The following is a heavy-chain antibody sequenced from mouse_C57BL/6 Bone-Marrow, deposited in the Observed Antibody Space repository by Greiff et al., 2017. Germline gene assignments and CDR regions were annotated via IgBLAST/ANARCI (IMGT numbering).Heavy chain of an antibody. CDR3: AREYGSSYAMDY. CDR1: GFTFSSYA. Sequence: EVQGVESGGGLVKPGGSLKLSCAASGFTFSSYAMSWVRQTPEKRLEWVATISDGGSYTYYPDNVKGRFTISRDNAKNNLYLQMSHLKSEDTAMYYCAREYGSSYAMDYWGQGTSVTVSS. CDR2: ISDGGSYT. D-gene: IGHD1-1*01. V-gene: IGHV5-4*01. J-gene: IGHJ4*01.